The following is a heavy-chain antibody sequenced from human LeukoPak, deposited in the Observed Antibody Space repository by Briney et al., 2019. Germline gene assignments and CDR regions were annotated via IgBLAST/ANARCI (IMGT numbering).Heavy chain of an antibody. D-gene: IGHD2-15*01. V-gene: IGHV3-9*01. CDR1: GFTFDDYA. CDR3: ARVVVVAADNWFDP. Sequence: GGSLRLSCAASGFTFDDYAMHWVRQAPGRGLEWVSGISWNSGSIGYADSVKGRFTISRDNAKNSLYLQMNSLRAEDTALYYCARVVVVAADNWFDPWGQGTLVTVSS. J-gene: IGHJ5*02. CDR2: ISWNSGSI.